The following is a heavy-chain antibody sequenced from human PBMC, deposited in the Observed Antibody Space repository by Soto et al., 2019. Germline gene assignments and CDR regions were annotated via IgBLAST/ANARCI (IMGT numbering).Heavy chain of an antibody. CDR1: GDPLSSGGYY. V-gene: IGHV4-31*03. CDR2: VYHTGAT. J-gene: IGHJ5*02. CDR3: AREGHFSWEWLDP. D-gene: IGHD1-26*01. Sequence: QVQLQESGPGLVEPSQTLSLVCSVSGDPLSSGGYYWSWVRQSPGKALEWIGFVYHTGATYYHPSLESRITMAVDMSKNEFSLKLTSVTAADTATYYCAREGHFSWEWLDPWGQGILVTVSS.